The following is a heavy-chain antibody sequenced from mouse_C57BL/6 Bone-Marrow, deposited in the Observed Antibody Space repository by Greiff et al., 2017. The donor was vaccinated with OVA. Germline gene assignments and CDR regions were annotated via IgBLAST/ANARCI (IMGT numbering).Heavy chain of an antibody. Sequence: EVKLVESGGGLVQPGGSMKLSCVASGFTFSNYWMNWVRQSPEKGLEWVAQIRLKSDNYATHYAESVKGRFTISRDDSKSSVYLQMNNLRAEDTGIYYCTDSFYFDYWGQGTTLTVSS. CDR2: IRLKSDNYAT. CDR1: GFTFSNYW. J-gene: IGHJ2*01. V-gene: IGHV6-3*01. D-gene: IGHD2-12*01. CDR3: TDSFYFDY.